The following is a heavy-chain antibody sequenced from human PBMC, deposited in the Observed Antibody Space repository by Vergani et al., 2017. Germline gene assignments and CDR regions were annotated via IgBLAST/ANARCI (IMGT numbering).Heavy chain of an antibody. V-gene: IGHV3-21*05. Sequence: EVQLVESGGGLVQPGGSLRLSCAASGFTFSSYSMNWVRQAPGKGLEWVSYISSSSSYIYYADSVKGRFTISRDNAKNSLYLQMNSLRAEDTAVYYCARDPQQFDTTHYFDYWGQGTLVTVSS. J-gene: IGHJ4*02. CDR3: ARDPQQFDTTHYFDY. D-gene: IGHD3-9*01. CDR2: ISSSSSYI. CDR1: GFTFSSYS.